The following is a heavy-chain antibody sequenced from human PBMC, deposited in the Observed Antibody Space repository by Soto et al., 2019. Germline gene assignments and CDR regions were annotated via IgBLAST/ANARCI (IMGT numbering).Heavy chain of an antibody. V-gene: IGHV5-10-1*01. J-gene: IGHJ4*02. CDR2: IDPSDSYT. D-gene: IGHD2-15*01. CDR3: ARDYCSGGSCYGDY. CDR1: GYSFISYW. Sequence: GESLKISSKGSGYSFISYWINWVRQMPGKGLEWMGRIDPSDSYTKYSPSFQGHVTISADRSISTAYLQWSSLKASDTAMYYCARDYCSGGSCYGDYWGQGTLVTVSS.